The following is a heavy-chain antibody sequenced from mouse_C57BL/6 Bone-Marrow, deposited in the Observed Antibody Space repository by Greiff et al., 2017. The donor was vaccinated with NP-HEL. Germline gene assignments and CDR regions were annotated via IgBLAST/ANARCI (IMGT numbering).Heavy chain of an antibody. V-gene: IGHV1-42*01. CDR2: INPSTGGT. J-gene: IGHJ2*01. CDR1: GYSFTGYY. D-gene: IGHD2-3*01. Sequence: VQLKQSGPELVKPGASVKISCKASGYSFTGYYMNWVKQSPEKSLEWIGEINPSTGGTTYNQKFKAKATLTVDKSSSTAYMQLKSLTSEDSAVYYCATIYDGYYNFDYWGQGTTLTVSS. CDR3: ATIYDGYYNFDY.